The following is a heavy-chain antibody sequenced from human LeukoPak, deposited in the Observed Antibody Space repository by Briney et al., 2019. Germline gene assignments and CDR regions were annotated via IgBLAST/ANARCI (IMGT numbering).Heavy chain of an antibody. V-gene: IGHV3-23*01. Sequence: GGSLRLSCAACGFTFSSYAMSLVRQAPGKGLEWVSAISGSGGSTYYADSVKGRFTISRDNSKNTLYLQMNSLRAEDTAVYYCAKGGGYYYYYGMDVWGQGTTVTVSS. J-gene: IGHJ6*02. D-gene: IGHD3-16*01. CDR2: ISGSGGST. CDR3: AKGGGYYYYYGMDV. CDR1: GFTFSSYA.